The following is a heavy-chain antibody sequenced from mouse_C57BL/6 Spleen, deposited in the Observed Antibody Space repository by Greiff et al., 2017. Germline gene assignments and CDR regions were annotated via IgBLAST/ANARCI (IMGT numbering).Heavy chain of an antibody. D-gene: IGHD1-1*01. CDR1: GFTFSDYY. CDR2: ISNGGGST. V-gene: IGHV5-12*01. J-gene: IGHJ1*03. CDR3: AGHYGSSYSWYFDV. Sequence: EVQLKESGGGLVQPGGSLKLSCAASGFTFSDYYMYWVRQTPEKRLEWVAYISNGGGSTYYPDTVKGRFTISRDNAKNTLYLQMSRLKSEDTAMYYGAGHYGSSYSWYFDVWGTGTTVTVSS.